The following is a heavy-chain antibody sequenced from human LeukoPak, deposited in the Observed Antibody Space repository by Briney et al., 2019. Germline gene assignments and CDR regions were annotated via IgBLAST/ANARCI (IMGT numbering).Heavy chain of an antibody. Sequence: GGSLRLSCAASGFTFSSYWMTWVRQAPGKGLEWVTNIKQDGSEKYYVDSVKGRFTISRDNAKNSLYLQMNSPRAEDTAVYFCARERPCAYWGQGTLVTVSS. V-gene: IGHV3-7*04. CDR3: ARERPCAY. D-gene: IGHD6-6*01. CDR2: IKQDGSEK. J-gene: IGHJ4*02. CDR1: GFTFSSYW.